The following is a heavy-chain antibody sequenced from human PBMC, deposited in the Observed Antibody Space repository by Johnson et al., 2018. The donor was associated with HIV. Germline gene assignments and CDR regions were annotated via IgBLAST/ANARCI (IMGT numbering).Heavy chain of an antibody. D-gene: IGHD3-10*01. J-gene: IGHJ3*02. Sequence: QVQLVESGGGVVQPGRSLRLSCAASGFTLSDSALHWVRQAPGKGLEWVAVISYDGSNILYADSVKGRFTISRDNSKNTLYLQMNSLRAEDTAVYYCARARLLWFRELWPHDAFDIWGQGTKVTVSS. CDR2: ISYDGSNI. CDR3: ARARLLWFRELWPHDAFDI. CDR1: GFTLSDSA. V-gene: IGHV3-30-3*01.